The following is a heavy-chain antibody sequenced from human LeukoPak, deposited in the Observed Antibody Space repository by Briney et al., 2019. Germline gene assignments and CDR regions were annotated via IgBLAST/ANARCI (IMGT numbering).Heavy chain of an antibody. CDR1: GCTFTGYY. CDR2: INPNSGGT. CDR3: ARTGYCSGGSCYFADAFDI. D-gene: IGHD2-15*01. Sequence: ASVKVSCKASGCTFTGYYMHWVRQAPGQGFEWMGWINPNSGGTNYAQKFQGRVTMTRDTSISTAYMELSRLRSDDTAVYDCARTGYCSGGSCYFADAFDIWGQGTMVTVSS. J-gene: IGHJ3*02. V-gene: IGHV1-2*02.